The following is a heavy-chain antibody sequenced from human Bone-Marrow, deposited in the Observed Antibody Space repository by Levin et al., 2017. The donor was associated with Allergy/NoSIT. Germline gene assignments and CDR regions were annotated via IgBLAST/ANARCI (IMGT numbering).Heavy chain of an antibody. J-gene: IGHJ3*02. CDR3: ARGRDYYDTSGYFHDAFDI. CDR2: INSDGSST. CDR1: GFTFSTYW. D-gene: IGHD3-22*01. V-gene: IGHV3-74*01. Sequence: PGGSLRLSCAASGFTFSTYWIHWVRQAPGKGLVWDSRINSDGSSTSYADSVKGRFTISRDNAKNTLYLQMNSLRAEDTAVYYCARGRDYYDTSGYFHDAFDIWGQGTMVTVSS.